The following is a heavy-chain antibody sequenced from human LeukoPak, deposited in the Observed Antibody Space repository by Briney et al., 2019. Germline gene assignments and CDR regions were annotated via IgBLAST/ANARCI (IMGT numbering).Heavy chain of an antibody. V-gene: IGHV4-39*07. CDR2: VFYNGAT. CDR3: ASFPFEYSSSSGDY. Sequence: SETLSLTCIVSGGSISSSIYYWAWVRQPPGKGLEWIGTVFYNGATQYSPSLRSRVTISIDTSKNQFSLQLSSVTAADTAVYYCASFPFEYSSSSGDYWGQGTLVTVSS. J-gene: IGHJ4*02. CDR1: GGSISSSIYY. D-gene: IGHD6-6*01.